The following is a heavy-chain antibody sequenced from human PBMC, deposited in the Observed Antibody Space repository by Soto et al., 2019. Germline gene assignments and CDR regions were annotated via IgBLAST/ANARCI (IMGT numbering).Heavy chain of an antibody. CDR2: IYYSGST. D-gene: IGHD3-3*01. CDR3: ARDRPILGGYYYYGMDV. J-gene: IGHJ6*02. V-gene: IGHV4-59*01. Sequence: ADTLSLTFTVSVCSITAYYLSWIPHPPGKGLEWICYIYYSGSTYYNPSLKSRVTISVDTPKNQFSLKLRSVTAADTAVYYCARDRPILGGYYYYGMDVWGQGNTVT. CDR1: VCSITAYY.